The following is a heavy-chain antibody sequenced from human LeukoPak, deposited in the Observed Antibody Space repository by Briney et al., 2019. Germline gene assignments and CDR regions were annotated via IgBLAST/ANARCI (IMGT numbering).Heavy chain of an antibody. CDR3: ARSVAGWYCSGGSCPLPPDY. J-gene: IGHJ4*02. CDR2: IYYSGST. D-gene: IGHD2-15*01. Sequence: PSETLSLTCTVSGVSISSSSYYWGWIRQPPGKGLEWIGSIYYSGSTYYNPSLKSRVTISVDTSKNQFSLKLSSVTAADTAVYYCARSVAGWYCSGGSCPLPPDYWGQGTLVTVSS. CDR1: GVSISSSSYY. V-gene: IGHV4-39*01.